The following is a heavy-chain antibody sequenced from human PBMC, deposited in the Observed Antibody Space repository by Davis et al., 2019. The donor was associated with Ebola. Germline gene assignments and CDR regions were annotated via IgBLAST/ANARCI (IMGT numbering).Heavy chain of an antibody. Sequence: PSETLSLTCAVYGGSFSGYYWSWIRQPPGKGLEWIGEINHSGSTNYNPSLKSRVTISVDTSKNQFSLKLSSVTAADTAVYYCARAPRSYGLYYWGQGTLVTVSS. D-gene: IGHD5-18*01. CDR2: INHSGST. CDR1: GGSFSGYY. CDR3: ARAPRSYGLYY. J-gene: IGHJ4*02. V-gene: IGHV4-34*01.